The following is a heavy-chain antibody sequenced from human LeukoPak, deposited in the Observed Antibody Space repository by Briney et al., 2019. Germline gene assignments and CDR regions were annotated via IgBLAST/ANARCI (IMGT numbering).Heavy chain of an antibody. CDR3: AKDHYWSIDY. CDR1: GFDFSSNW. D-gene: IGHD3-3*01. Sequence: GGSLRLSCAASGFDFSSNWMHWVRHAPGQGLVWVSRIKGDGISTNHADSVKGRFTISRDIAKNTLYLQMNSLRAEDTGVYYCAKDHYWSIDYWGRGTLVTVSS. J-gene: IGHJ4*02. CDR2: IKGDGIST. V-gene: IGHV3-74*01.